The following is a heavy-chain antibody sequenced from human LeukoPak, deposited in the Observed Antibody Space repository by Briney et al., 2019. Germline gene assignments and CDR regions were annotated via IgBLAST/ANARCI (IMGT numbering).Heavy chain of an antibody. CDR1: GFSISSDYY. D-gene: IGHD1-26*01. Sequence: SETLSLTCAVSGFSISSDYYWGWIRQPPGKGLEWIGSIYHGGGAYYTPSLKSRVTISVDTSKNQFSLKLSSVTAADTVVYYCARDRSGSYHYFDYWGQGTLVTVSS. CDR3: ARDRSGSYHYFDY. V-gene: IGHV4-38-2*02. CDR2: IYHGGGA. J-gene: IGHJ4*02.